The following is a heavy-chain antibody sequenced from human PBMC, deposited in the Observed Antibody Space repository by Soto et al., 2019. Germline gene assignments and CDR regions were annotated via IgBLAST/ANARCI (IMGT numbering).Heavy chain of an antibody. V-gene: IGHV3-48*02. J-gene: IGHJ6*02. CDR2: ISSSSSTI. D-gene: IGHD6-19*01. Sequence: GGSLRLSCAASGFTFSSYSMNWVRQAPGKGLEWVSYISSSSSTIYYADSVKGRFTISRDNAKNSLYLQMNSLRDEDTAAYYCARDPTVAGTLYYYYGMDVWGQGTTVTVSS. CDR1: GFTFSSYS. CDR3: ARDPTVAGTLYYYYGMDV.